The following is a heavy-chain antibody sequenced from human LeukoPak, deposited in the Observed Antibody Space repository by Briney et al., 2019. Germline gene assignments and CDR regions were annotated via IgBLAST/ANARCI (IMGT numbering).Heavy chain of an antibody. CDR3: ARQAERLVYLAFDI. D-gene: IGHD6-13*01. V-gene: IGHV3-7*03. J-gene: IGHJ3*02. Sequence: GGSLRLSCAASGFTFSSYWMSWVRQAPGKGLEWVANIKQDGSEKYYVDSVKGRFTISRDNAKNSLYLQMNSLRAEDTAVYYCARQAERLVYLAFDIWGQGTMVTVSS. CDR2: IKQDGSEK. CDR1: GFTFSSYW.